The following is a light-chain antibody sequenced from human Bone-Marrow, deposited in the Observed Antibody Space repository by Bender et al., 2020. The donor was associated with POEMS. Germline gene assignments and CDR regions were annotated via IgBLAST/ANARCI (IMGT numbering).Light chain of an antibody. Sequence: QSALTQPASVSGSPGQSITVSCTGTRSDIGGYNYVSWYQQHPGKAPKLIIYEVSERPSGVPDRFSGAKSGNTASLTVSGLQAEDEADYYCSSYAGINTLYVFGSGTKVTVL. CDR3: SSYAGINTLYV. J-gene: IGLJ1*01. CDR2: EVS. V-gene: IGLV2-8*01. CDR1: RSDIGGYNY.